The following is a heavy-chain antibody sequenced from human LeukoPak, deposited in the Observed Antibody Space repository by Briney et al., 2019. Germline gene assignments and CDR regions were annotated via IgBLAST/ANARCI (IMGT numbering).Heavy chain of an antibody. CDR1: GYTFTGYY. D-gene: IGHD3-22*01. CDR3: ALYYDSSGYMAFDI. Sequence: ASVKVSCKASGYTFTGYYMHWVRQAPGQGLEWMGRINPNSGGTNYPQKFQGRVTMTRDTSISTAYMELSRLRSDDTAVYYCALYYDSSGYMAFDIWGQGTMVTVSS. V-gene: IGHV1-2*06. CDR2: INPNSGGT. J-gene: IGHJ3*02.